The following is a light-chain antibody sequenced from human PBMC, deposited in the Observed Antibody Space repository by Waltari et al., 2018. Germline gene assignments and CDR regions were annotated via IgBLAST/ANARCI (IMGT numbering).Light chain of an antibody. CDR3: YSTDSSADYYV. J-gene: IGLJ1*01. CDR1: ALPKKY. Sequence: SYELTQPPSVSVSPGQTARITCSGDALPKKYAYWYQQKSGQAPVLVIYEDSKRPSGIPGRLSGSSSGTLATLTISGAQVEDEADYYCYSTDSSADYYVFGTGTKVTVL. CDR2: EDS. V-gene: IGLV3-10*01.